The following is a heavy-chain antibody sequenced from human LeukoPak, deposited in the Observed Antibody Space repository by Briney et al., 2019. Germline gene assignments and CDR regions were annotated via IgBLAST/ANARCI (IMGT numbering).Heavy chain of an antibody. J-gene: IGHJ4*02. V-gene: IGHV4-39*07. CDR1: GGSISSSNYY. CDR2: IYYSGAT. D-gene: IGHD1-26*01. Sequence: SETLSLTCTVSGGSISSSNYYWGCIRQPPGKGLECIVSIYYSGATFYNPSLNSRVTISVDTSKHQFSLRLSSVTAADTAVYYCAILGNGRTFDNLGQGTLVSVSS. CDR3: AILGNGRTFDN.